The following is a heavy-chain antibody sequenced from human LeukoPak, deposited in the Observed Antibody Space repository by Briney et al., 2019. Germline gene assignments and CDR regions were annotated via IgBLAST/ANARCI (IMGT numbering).Heavy chain of an antibody. CDR1: GFTFNSYW. CDR2: IKQDGSDK. CDR3: ARYNSAWKTDDY. V-gene: IGHV3-7*03. J-gene: IGHJ4*02. Sequence: PGGSLRLSCAAPGFTFNSYWMTWVRQAPGKGLGWVADIKQDGSDKYYAGSVKGRFTISRDNAKNSLYLQMNSLRAEDTAVYFCARYNSAWKTDDYWGQGTLVTVSS. D-gene: IGHD6-19*01.